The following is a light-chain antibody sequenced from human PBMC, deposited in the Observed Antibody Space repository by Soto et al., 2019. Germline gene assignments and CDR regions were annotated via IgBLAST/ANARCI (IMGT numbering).Light chain of an antibody. CDR1: ESIRNTF. CDR3: QQYAESPLT. Sequence: EIVLTQSPDTLSLSPGERATLSCRASESIRNTFLAWYQQKPGQAPRLLIYGASSRAIGIPDRFSGSGSGTDYTLTISTLEPGDFAQYYCQQYAESPLTFGGGTKVEIK. V-gene: IGKV3-20*01. J-gene: IGKJ4*01. CDR2: GAS.